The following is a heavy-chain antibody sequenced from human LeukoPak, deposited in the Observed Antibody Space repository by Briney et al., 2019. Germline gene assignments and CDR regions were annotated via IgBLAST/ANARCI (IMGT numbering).Heavy chain of an antibody. V-gene: IGHV4-34*01. CDR1: GGSFSGYY. J-gene: IGHJ4*02. CDR3: SRGTDAYKCGNS. D-gene: IGHD5-24*01. CDR2: IHYSGRI. Sequence: PSETLSLTCAVYGGSFSGYYWTWIRQPPGKGLERIGEIHYSGRINYNPSLKSRVTISADTSNNHFSLKMNSVTAADTAVYYCSRGTDAYKCGNSWGQGTLVTVSS.